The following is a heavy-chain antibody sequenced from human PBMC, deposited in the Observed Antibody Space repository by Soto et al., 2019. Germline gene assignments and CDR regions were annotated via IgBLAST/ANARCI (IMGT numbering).Heavy chain of an antibody. CDR2: INPNSGGT. Sequence: RASVKVSCKASGYTFTGYYMHWVLQAPGQGLEWMGWINPNSGGTNYAQKFQGWVTMTRDTSISTAYMELSRLRSDDTAVYYCARGRYSSSWAYYYYYYGMDVWGQGTTVTVSS. J-gene: IGHJ6*02. CDR3: ARGRYSSSWAYYYYYYGMDV. CDR1: GYTFTGYY. D-gene: IGHD6-13*01. V-gene: IGHV1-2*04.